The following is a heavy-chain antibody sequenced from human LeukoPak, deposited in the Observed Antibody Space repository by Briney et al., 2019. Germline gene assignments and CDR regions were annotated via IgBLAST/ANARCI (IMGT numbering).Heavy chain of an antibody. CDR2: IIPIFGIA. CDR1: GGTFSIYA. D-gene: IGHD1-26*01. CDR3: ASGTKSVDY. J-gene: IGHJ4*02. V-gene: IGHV1-69*04. Sequence: GSSVKVSFKASGGTFSIYAISWVRQAPGQGLEWMGRIIPIFGIANYAQKFQGRVTITAGKSTSTAYMELSSLRSEDTAMYYCASGTKSVDYWGQGTLVTVSS.